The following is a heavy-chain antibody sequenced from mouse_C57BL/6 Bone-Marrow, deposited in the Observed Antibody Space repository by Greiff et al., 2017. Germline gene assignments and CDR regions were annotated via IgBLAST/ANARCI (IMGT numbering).Heavy chain of an antibody. J-gene: IGHJ3*01. D-gene: IGHD2-3*01. V-gene: IGHV14-2*01. CDR2: IDPEDGDT. CDR3: ASIWLLRAY. CDR1: GFNIKDSY. Sequence: EVQWVESGAELVKPGASVKLSCTASGFNIKDSYMHWVKQRTEQGLEWIGRIDPEDGDTKYAPKFQGKATITADPSSNAAYLQLSSLTSEDTAVYYCASIWLLRAYWGQGTLVTVSA.